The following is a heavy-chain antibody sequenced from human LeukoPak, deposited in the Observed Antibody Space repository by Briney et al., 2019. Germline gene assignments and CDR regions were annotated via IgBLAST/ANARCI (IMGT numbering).Heavy chain of an antibody. J-gene: IGHJ4*02. CDR2: IYSGGST. V-gene: IGHV3-66*01. Sequence: PGGSLRLSCAASGFTVSSNYMSWVRQAPGKGLEWVSVIYSGGSTYYADSVKGRFTISRDNSKNTLYLQMNSLRAEDTAVYYCARGYSSGWYLYYFDYWGQGTLVTVSS. CDR1: GFTVSSNY. CDR3: ARGYSSGWYLYYFDY. D-gene: IGHD6-19*01.